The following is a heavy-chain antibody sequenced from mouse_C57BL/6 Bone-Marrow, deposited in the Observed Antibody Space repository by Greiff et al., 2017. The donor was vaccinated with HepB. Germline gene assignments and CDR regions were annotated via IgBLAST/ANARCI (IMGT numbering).Heavy chain of an antibody. CDR3: AREGVGVGYFDY. CDR2: IDPSDSET. Sequence: QVQLQQPGAELVRPGSSVKLSCKASGYTFTSYWMHWVKQRPIQGLEWIGNIDPSDSETHYNQKFKDKATLTVDKSSSTAYMQLSSLTSEDSAVYYCAREGVGVGYFDYWGQGTTLTVSS. D-gene: IGHD1-1*01. CDR1: GYTFTSYW. V-gene: IGHV1-52*01. J-gene: IGHJ2*01.